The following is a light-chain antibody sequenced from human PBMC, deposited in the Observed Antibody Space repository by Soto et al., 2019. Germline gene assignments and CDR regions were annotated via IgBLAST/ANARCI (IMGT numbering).Light chain of an antibody. V-gene: IGKV3-11*01. CDR3: QQRSHWPPYT. Sequence: EIVLRQSPATLSLSPGERVTLSCRASQSVSSYLAWYQQKPGQAPRLLIYDASNRATGIPARFSGSGSGTDFTLTISSLEPEDFAVYYCQQRSHWPPYTFGQGTKLEIK. CDR1: QSVSSY. CDR2: DAS. J-gene: IGKJ2*01.